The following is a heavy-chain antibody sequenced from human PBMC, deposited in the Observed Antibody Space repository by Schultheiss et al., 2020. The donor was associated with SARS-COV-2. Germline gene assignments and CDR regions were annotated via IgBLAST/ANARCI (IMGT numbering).Heavy chain of an antibody. V-gene: IGHV3-74*01. D-gene: IGHD6-13*01. CDR2: INSDGSST. J-gene: IGHJ6*03. CDR3: ARVVAAAGPYYYYMDV. CDR1: GFTFSSYW. Sequence: GGSLRLSCAASGFTFSSYWMHWVRQAPGKGLVWVSRINSDGSSTSYADSVKGRFTISRDNAKNTLYLQMNSLRAEDTALYHCARVVAAAGPYYYYMDVWGKGTTVTVSS.